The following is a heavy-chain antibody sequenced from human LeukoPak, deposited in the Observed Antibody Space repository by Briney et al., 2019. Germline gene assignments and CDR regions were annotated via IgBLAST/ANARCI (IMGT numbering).Heavy chain of an antibody. J-gene: IGHJ4*02. Sequence: GGSLRLSCAASGFTFSSYEMNWVRQAPGKGLEWVSYISSSGSTIYYADSVKGRFTISRDNAKNSLYLQMNSLRAEDTAVYYCARGPYSRDNFDYWGQGTLVTVSS. CDR1: GFTFSSYE. D-gene: IGHD6-13*01. CDR2: ISSSGSTI. V-gene: IGHV3-48*03. CDR3: ARGPYSRDNFDY.